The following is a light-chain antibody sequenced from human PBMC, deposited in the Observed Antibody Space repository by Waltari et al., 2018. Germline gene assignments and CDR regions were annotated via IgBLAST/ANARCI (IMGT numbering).Light chain of an antibody. Sequence: SYVLTQPPSVSVAPGETARITCGGDNIGSYSLHWYQQKPLQAPVLVMFYDSNRPPGRPARFSGSNAGNTATLTITSVEAGDEARYYCQVWHPDIDPGVFGTGTEVTVL. J-gene: IGLJ1*01. CDR2: YDS. CDR1: NIGSYS. CDR3: QVWHPDIDPGV. V-gene: IGLV3-21*04.